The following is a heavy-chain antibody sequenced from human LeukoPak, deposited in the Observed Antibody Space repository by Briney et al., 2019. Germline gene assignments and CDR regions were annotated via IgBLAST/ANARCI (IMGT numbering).Heavy chain of an antibody. Sequence: GRSLRLSCAASGFTFSSYGMHWVRQAPGKGLEWVAVISYDGSNKYYADSVKGRFTISRDNSKNTLYLQMNSLRAEDTAVYYCAKDHLRGYSYGYIDYWGQGTLVTVSS. CDR3: AKDHLRGYSYGYIDY. CDR2: ISYDGSNK. CDR1: GFTFSSYG. V-gene: IGHV3-30*18. D-gene: IGHD5-18*01. J-gene: IGHJ4*02.